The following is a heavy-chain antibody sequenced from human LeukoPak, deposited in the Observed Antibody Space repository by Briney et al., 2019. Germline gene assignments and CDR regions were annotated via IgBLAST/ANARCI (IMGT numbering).Heavy chain of an antibody. J-gene: IGHJ4*02. CDR3: AKDGTWIQLWFPN. CDR1: GGSISSYY. D-gene: IGHD5-18*01. V-gene: IGHV3-23*01. CDR2: ISGSGGNT. Sequence: PSETLSLTCTVSGGSISSYYWSWIRQPPGKGLEWVSAISGSGGNTYYADSVKGRFTISRDNSKNTLFLQMDSLRDEDTAVYYCAKDGTWIQLWFPNWGQGTLVTVSS.